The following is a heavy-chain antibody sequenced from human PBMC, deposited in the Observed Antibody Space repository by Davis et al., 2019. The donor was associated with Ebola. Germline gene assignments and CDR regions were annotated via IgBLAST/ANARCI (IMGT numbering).Heavy chain of an antibody. D-gene: IGHD3-10*01. CDR1: GFTFDDHV. J-gene: IGHJ4*02. V-gene: IGHV3-9*01. CDR2: ISWKSGSI. CDR3: AKVERGV. Sequence: GGSLRLSCVVSGFTFDDHVMHWVRQAPGKGLEWVSGISWKSGSIGYADSVKGRFTISRDNSKNTLYLQMNSLRAEDTAVYYCAKVERGVWGQGTLVTVSS.